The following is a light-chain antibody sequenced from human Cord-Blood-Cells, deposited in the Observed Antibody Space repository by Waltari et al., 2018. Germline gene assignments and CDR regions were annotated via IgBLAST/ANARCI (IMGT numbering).Light chain of an antibody. CDR2: RNN. CDR1: SSNIGSNT. J-gene: IGLJ3*02. Sequence: QSVLTQPPSASGTPGQRVTISCSGRSSNIGSNTVNWYQQLPGTAPKLLIYRNNQRPAGVPGRFSGSKSGTSASLAISGLQAEDEADYYCAAWDDSLNGWVFGGGTKLTVL. V-gene: IGLV1-44*01. CDR3: AAWDDSLNGWV.